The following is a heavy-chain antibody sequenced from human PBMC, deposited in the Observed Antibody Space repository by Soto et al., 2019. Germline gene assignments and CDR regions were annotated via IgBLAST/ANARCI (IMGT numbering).Heavy chain of an antibody. CDR3: ANDGAVTDYTNRDY. D-gene: IGHD4-4*01. CDR1: GFTFDDYS. Sequence: EVQLVQSGGVVVQPGGSLRLSCATSGFTFDDYSMHWVRQVPGKGLEWVSLISWDGRSTFYADSVKGRFTISRDNSKNSLYLQMNSLTTEDTAFYYCANDGAVTDYTNRDYWGQGALVPVSS. CDR2: ISWDGRST. V-gene: IGHV3-43*01. J-gene: IGHJ4*02.